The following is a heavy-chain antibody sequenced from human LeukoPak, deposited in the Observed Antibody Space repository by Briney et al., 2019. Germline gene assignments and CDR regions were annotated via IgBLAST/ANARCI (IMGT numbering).Heavy chain of an antibody. D-gene: IGHD4-17*01. J-gene: IGHJ4*02. CDR3: ARDEYYGDYTFDY. V-gene: IGHV3-74*01. CDR1: GFTFSSYW. CDR2: INSDGSST. Sequence: GGSLRLSCAASGFTFSSYWMHWVRQAPGKGLVWVSRINSDGSSTSYADSVKGRFTISRDDAKNSLYLQMNSLRAEDTALYYCARDEYYGDYTFDYWGQGTLVTVSS.